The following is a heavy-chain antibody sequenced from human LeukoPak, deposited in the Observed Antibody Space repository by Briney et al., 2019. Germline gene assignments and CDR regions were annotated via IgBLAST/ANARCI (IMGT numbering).Heavy chain of an antibody. D-gene: IGHD3-10*01. CDR2: IYYSGST. J-gene: IGHJ3*02. V-gene: IGHV4-61*01. Sequence: SETLSLTCTVSGYSISSGSYWGWIRQPPGKGLEWIGYIYYSGSTNYNPSLKSRVTISVDTSKNQSSLKVSSVTAADTAVYYCAREGSSGSYWNAFDIWGQGTMVTVSS. CDR3: AREGSSGSYWNAFDI. CDR1: GYSISSGSY.